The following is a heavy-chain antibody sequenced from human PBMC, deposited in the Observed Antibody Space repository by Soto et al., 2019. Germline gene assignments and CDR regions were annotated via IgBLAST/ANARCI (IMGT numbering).Heavy chain of an antibody. CDR3: ARAAAPTLTSPHGMDG. CDR2: TFYRSSKWYN. V-gene: IGHV6-1*01. J-gene: IGHJ6*02. Sequence: QVQLQQSGPGLVKPSQTLSLTCAISGDSVSTNIAAWSWIRQSPSRGLEWLGRTFYRSSKWYNEYAVSVKSRMTIAPDTSKNLFSLQLKSVTPEDTAVYYCARAAAPTLTSPHGMDGWGQGTAVTVSS. D-gene: IGHD2-15*01. CDR1: GDSVSTNIAA.